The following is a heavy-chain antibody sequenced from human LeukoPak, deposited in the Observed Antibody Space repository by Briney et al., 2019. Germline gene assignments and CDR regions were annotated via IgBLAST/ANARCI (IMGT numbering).Heavy chain of an antibody. V-gene: IGHV3-7*03. CDR3: AGEPRQLAY. D-gene: IGHD6-6*01. Sequence: SLILSCAVSGWSFSSYWMSWVRQVPGKGLEWVSSINEVGSDTRYADSVRGRFTISRDNAKNSLYLQMNSLTVEDTATYYCAGEPRQLAYWGQGTLVTVSS. CDR2: INEVGSDT. CDR1: GWSFSSYW. J-gene: IGHJ4*02.